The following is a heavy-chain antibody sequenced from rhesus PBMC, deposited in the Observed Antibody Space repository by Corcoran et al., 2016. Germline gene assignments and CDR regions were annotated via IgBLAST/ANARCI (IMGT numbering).Heavy chain of an antibody. V-gene: IGHV4-80*01. CDR1: GASISSYW. Sequence: QVQLQESGPGLVKPSETLSLTCAVSGASISSYWCSWIRQPPGKVLEWIGEIKGNSGSTYYNPSLKSRVTISKDASKNQFSLKLSSVTAADTAVYYCASESPTITIVVAPYNRFDVWGPGVLVTVSS. CDR2: IKGNSGST. J-gene: IGHJ5-1*01. D-gene: IGHD3-16*01. CDR3: ASESPTITIVVAPYNRFDV.